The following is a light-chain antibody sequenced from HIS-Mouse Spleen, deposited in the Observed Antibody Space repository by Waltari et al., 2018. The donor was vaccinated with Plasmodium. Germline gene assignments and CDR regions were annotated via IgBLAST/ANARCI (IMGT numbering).Light chain of an antibody. CDR2: WAS. Sequence: DIVMTQSPDSRAVPLGERATINCKSSPSVLYSSNNKNYLAWYQQKPGQPPKLLIYWASTRESGVPDRFSGSGSGTDFTLTISSLQAEDVAVYYCQQYYSTPLTFGGGTKVEIK. CDR1: PSVLYSSNNKNY. V-gene: IGKV4-1*01. CDR3: QQYYSTPLT. J-gene: IGKJ4*01.